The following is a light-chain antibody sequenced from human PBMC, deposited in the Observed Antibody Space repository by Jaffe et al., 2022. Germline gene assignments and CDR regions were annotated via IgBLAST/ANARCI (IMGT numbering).Light chain of an antibody. CDR1: SSDVGTYNL. Sequence: QSALTQPASVSGSPGQSITISCTGASSDVGTYNLVTWYQQHPGKAPKLIIYEVSKRPSGVSDRFSGSKSGNTASLTISGLQAEDEAEYYCCSYAGATAFVVFGGGTKLTVL. CDR3: CSYAGATAFVV. V-gene: IGLV2-23*02. J-gene: IGLJ2*01. CDR2: EVS.